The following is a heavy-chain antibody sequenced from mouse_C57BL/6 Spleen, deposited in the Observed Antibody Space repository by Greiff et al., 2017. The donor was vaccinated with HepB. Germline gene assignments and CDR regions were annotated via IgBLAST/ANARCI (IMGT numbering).Heavy chain of an antibody. CDR1: GFTFTDYY. D-gene: IGHD2-3*01. J-gene: IGHJ2*01. Sequence: EVQLVESGGGLVQPGGSLSLSCAASGFTFTDYYMSWVRQPPGKALEWLGFIRHKANGYTTEYSASVKGRFTISRDNSQSIRYLQMNALRAEDSASDDCASGVYDRFDYWGQGTTLTVSS. V-gene: IGHV7-3*01. CDR3: ASGVYDRFDY. CDR2: IRHKANGYTT.